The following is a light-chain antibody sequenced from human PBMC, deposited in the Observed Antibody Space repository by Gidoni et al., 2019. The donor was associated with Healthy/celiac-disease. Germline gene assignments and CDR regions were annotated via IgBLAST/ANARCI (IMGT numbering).Light chain of an antibody. J-gene: IGKJ1*01. V-gene: IGKV3-15*01. Sequence: EIVMTQSPATLSVSPGERATLSCRASQSVSSNLAWYQQKPGQAPRLLIYGASTRATGLPARFSGSGSGTEFTLTISSLQSEDFAVYYCQQYNNWPRTFXXXTKVEIK. CDR3: QQYNNWPRT. CDR1: QSVSSN. CDR2: GAS.